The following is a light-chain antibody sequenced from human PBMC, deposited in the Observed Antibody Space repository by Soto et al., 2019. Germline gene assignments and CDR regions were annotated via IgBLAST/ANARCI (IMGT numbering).Light chain of an antibody. CDR3: QQYHLSTVT. Sequence: DIQMTQSPSTLSAFVGDRVTITCRASQSINSWLAWYQQKPGKAPNLLIYKASNLESGAPSRFSGSGSGTEFTLTISSLQRQYFATYSCQQYHLSTVTFGGGTKVEIK. J-gene: IGKJ4*01. CDR2: KAS. V-gene: IGKV1-5*03. CDR1: QSINSW.